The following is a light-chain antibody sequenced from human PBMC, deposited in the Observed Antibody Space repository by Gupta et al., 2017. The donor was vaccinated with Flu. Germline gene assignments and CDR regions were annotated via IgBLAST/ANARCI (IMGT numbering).Light chain of an antibody. Sequence: EIVLTQSPATLSLSPGERATLSCRASQSVGSYLAWYQQKPGQAPRLLIYDASYRGNGIPARFSGGGCGKDFSLTISSREPEDFAGYYCQQHSSWSMYTFGQGTKLEIK. CDR2: DAS. V-gene: IGKV3-11*01. J-gene: IGKJ2*01. CDR3: QQHSSWSMYT. CDR1: QSVGSY.